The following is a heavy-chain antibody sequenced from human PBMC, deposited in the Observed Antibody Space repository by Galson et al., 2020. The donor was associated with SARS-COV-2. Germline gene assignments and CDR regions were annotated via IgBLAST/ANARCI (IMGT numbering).Heavy chain of an antibody. CDR3: AGALAI. CDR2: IKSDGSTI. Sequence: GESLKISCAASGFAFSNHWLHWVRQTPGEVLEWVSCIKSDGSTITYADSVEGRITISRDNAKNTLYLQMNSLRSEDTALYYCAGALAIWCQGTLVTVSS. V-gene: IGHV3-74*01. CDR1: GFAFSNHW. J-gene: IGHJ4*02.